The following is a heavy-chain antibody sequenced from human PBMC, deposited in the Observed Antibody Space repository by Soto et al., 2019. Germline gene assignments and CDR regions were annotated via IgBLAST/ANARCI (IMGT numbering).Heavy chain of an antibody. J-gene: IGHJ4*02. CDR1: GGTISSYD. D-gene: IGHD5-12*01. Sequence: PSETLSLTCTVSGGTISSYDWSWIRQPPGKGLEWIGYIYYSGSTNYNPSLKSRVTISVDTSKNQFSLKLSSVTAADTAVYYCARRDARWLQFDYWGQGTLVTVS. CDR2: IYYSGST. CDR3: ARRDARWLQFDY. V-gene: IGHV4-59*01.